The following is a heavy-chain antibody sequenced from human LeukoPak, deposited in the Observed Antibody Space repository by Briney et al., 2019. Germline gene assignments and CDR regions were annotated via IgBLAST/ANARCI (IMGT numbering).Heavy chain of an antibody. Sequence: GGSLRLSCAASGFTFSSYSMNWVRQAPGKGLEWVSSISSSSSYIYYADSVKGRFTISRDNAKNSLYLQLNSLRAEDTAVYYCARDSLAAPGTMNYWGQGTLVTVSP. D-gene: IGHD6-13*01. CDR2: ISSSSSYI. CDR1: GFTFSSYS. V-gene: IGHV3-21*04. CDR3: ARDSLAAPGTMNY. J-gene: IGHJ4*02.